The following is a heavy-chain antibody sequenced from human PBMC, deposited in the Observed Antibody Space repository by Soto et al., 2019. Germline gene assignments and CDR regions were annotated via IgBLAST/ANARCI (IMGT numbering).Heavy chain of an antibody. J-gene: IGHJ3*02. D-gene: IGHD2-21*02. V-gene: IGHV3-48*04. Sequence: GGSLRLSCAASGFTFSSYSMNWVRQAPGKGLEWVSYISSSSSTIYYADSVKGRFTISRDNAKNSLYLQMNSLRAEDTAVYYCARELAYCGGDCYDAVDIWGQGTMVTVSS. CDR1: GFTFSSYS. CDR3: ARELAYCGGDCYDAVDI. CDR2: ISSSSSTI.